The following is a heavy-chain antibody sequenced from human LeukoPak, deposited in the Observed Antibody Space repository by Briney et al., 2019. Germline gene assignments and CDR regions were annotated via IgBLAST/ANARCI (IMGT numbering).Heavy chain of an antibody. V-gene: IGHV4-31*03. D-gene: IGHD4-17*01. CDR3: ARLDYGDYEAFDI. CDR1: GVSISSGDHN. CDR2: ISYTGSP. Sequence: KTSQTLSLTCTVSGVSISSGDHNWSWIRQHPGKGLEWIGYISYTGSPDYNPSLRSRLTISLDTSRSQFSLRLSSVTAADTAVYYCARLDYGDYEAFDIWGQGTMVTVSS. J-gene: IGHJ3*02.